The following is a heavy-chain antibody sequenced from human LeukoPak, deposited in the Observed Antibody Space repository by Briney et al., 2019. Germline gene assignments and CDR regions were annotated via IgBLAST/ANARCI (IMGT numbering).Heavy chain of an antibody. J-gene: IGHJ5*02. CDR2: INPNSGGT. CDR1: GYTFTCYY. Sequence: ASVKVSCKASGYTFTCYYIHWLRQAPGQGLEWMGRINPNSGGTNYAQKFQGRVTMTRDTSISTAYMELSRLKSNDTAVYYCARVGVDLWFDPWGQGTLVTVSS. D-gene: IGHD3/OR15-3a*01. CDR3: ARVGVDLWFDP. V-gene: IGHV1-2*06.